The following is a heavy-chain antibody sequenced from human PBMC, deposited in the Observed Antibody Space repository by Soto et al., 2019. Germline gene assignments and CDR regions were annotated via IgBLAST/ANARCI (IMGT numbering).Heavy chain of an antibody. J-gene: IGHJ4*02. CDR3: ARRPKRGSYSWCFDY. D-gene: IGHD1-26*01. CDR2: VYYSGSA. CDR1: GGSSSSNAYY. Sequence: QLQLQESGPGLVKASETLSLTCTVSGGSSSSNAYYWGWISQPPGKGLEWIGSVYYSGSANYNPSLKSRLTMSVDTSKNQFSLKLISVTAADTAVYYCARRPKRGSYSWCFDYWGQGTLVTVSS. V-gene: IGHV4-39*01.